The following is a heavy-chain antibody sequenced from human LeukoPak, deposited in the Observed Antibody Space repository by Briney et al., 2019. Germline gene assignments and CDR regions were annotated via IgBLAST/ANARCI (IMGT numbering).Heavy chain of an antibody. CDR1: GFTFSSYE. J-gene: IGHJ4*02. CDR3: ARSLPAYSGSLY. V-gene: IGHV3-48*03. CDR2: ISSSGSTI. D-gene: IGHD1-26*01. Sequence: GGSLRLSCAASGFTFSSYEMDWVRQAPGKGLEWVSYISSSGSTIYYADSVKGRFTISRDNAKNSLYPQMNSLRAEDTAVYYCARSLPAYSGSLYWGQGTLVTVSS.